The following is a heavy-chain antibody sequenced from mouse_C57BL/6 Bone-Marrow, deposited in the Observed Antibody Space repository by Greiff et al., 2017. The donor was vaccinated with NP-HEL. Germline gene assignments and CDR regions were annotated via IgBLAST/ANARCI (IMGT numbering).Heavy chain of an antibody. D-gene: IGHD1-1*01. J-gene: IGHJ2*01. CDR3: ASIYYCGSSPFDV. V-gene: IGHV1-75*01. Sequence: VQLQESGPELVKPGASVKISCKASGYTFTDYYINWVKQTPGQGLEWIGWIIPGSGSTYYTENFKGKATLTVDKSSSTAYMLLSSLTSEDSAVYFCASIYYCGSSPFDVWGQGTTLTVSS. CDR2: IIPGSGST. CDR1: GYTFTDYY.